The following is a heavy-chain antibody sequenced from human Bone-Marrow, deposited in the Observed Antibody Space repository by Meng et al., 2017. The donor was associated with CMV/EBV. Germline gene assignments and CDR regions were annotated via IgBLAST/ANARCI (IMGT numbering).Heavy chain of an antibody. CDR2: INPNSGGT. D-gene: IGHD2-15*01. Sequence: ASVKVSCKASGYTFTGYYMHWVRQAPGQGLEWMGWINPNSGGTNYVQKFQGRVAMTRDTSISTAYMELSRLRSDDTAVYYCARVGLEYCSGGSCYSKAGYFDLWGRGTLVTVSS. J-gene: IGHJ2*01. V-gene: IGHV1-2*02. CDR3: ARVGLEYCSGGSCYSKAGYFDL. CDR1: GYTFTGYY.